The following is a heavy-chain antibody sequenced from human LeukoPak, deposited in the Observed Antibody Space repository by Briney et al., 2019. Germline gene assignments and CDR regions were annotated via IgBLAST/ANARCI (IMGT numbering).Heavy chain of an antibody. J-gene: IGHJ4*02. V-gene: IGHV4-34*01. Sequence: SETPSLTCAVYGGSFSGYYWSWIRQPPGKGLEWIGEINHSGSTNYNPSLKSRVTISVDTSKNQFSLKLSSVTAADTAVYYCARGKAVAGTLGFGYWGQGTLVTVSS. D-gene: IGHD6-19*01. CDR2: INHSGST. CDR3: ARGKAVAGTLGFGY. CDR1: GGSFSGYY.